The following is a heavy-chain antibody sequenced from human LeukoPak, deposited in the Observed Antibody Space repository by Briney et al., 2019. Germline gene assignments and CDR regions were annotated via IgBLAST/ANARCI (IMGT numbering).Heavy chain of an antibody. CDR3: ARFEGAHY. V-gene: IGHV3-23*01. J-gene: IGHJ4*02. Sequence: GGSLRLSCAASGFTFSNYAMSWVRQAPGKGLEWVSAITNTGLSPYYADSVKGRFTISRDNTKNSLYLQMNSLRAEDTAVYYCARFEGAHYWGQGTRVTVSS. D-gene: IGHD4/OR15-4a*01. CDR2: ITNTGLSP. CDR1: GFTFSNYA.